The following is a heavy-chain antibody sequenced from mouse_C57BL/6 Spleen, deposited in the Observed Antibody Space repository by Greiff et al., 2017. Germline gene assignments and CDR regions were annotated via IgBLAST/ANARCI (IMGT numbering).Heavy chain of an antibody. CDR2: IHPNSGST. J-gene: IGHJ2*01. D-gene: IGHD1-1*01. Sequence: QVQLKESGAELVKPGASVKLSCKASGYTFTSYWMHWVKQRPGQGLEWIGMIHPNSGSTNYNKKFKGKATLTVDKSSSTAYMQLSSLTSEDSAVYYCARYYDGRFDYWGQGTTLTVSS. CDR3: ARYYDGRFDY. CDR1: GYTFTSYW. V-gene: IGHV1-64*01.